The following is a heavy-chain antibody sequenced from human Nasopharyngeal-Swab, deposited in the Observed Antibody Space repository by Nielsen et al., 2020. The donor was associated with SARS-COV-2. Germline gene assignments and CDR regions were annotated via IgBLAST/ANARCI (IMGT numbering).Heavy chain of an antibody. J-gene: IGHJ6*02. CDR3: ARDPPHYDILTGYSPGGMDV. Sequence: WIPQPPGKGLEWVSVIYSGGSTYYADSVKGRFTISRDNSKNTLYLQMNSLRAEDTAVYYCARDPPHYDILTGYSPGGMDVWGQGTTVTVSS. CDR2: IYSGGST. D-gene: IGHD3-9*01. V-gene: IGHV3-53*01.